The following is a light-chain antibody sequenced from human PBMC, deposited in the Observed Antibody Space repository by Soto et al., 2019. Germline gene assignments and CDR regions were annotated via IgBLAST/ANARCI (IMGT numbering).Light chain of an antibody. Sequence: EIVLTQSPGTLSLSPGERATLSCRASQSVSSSYLAWYQQKPGQAPRLLIYGASSRATGIPDRFSGSGSGTAFTLTISRLEPEDFAVSYCQQYGSSPPWPFGQGTXV. CDR3: QQYGSSPPWP. V-gene: IGKV3-20*01. J-gene: IGKJ1*01. CDR2: GAS. CDR1: QSVSSSY.